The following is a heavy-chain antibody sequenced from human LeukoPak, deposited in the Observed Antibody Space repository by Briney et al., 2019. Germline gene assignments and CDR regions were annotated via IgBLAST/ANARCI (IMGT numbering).Heavy chain of an antibody. CDR2: IYYSGST. Sequence: SETLPLTCTVSGGSVNSGNYYWNWIRQPPGKGLEWIGYIYYSGSTNYNPSLKSRITMSVDTSKNQLSLKLSSVTAADTAMYYCARAVVVVVPTAGTYYFDYWGQGALVTVSS. D-gene: IGHD2-15*01. CDR3: ARAVVVVVPTAGTYYFDY. V-gene: IGHV4-61*01. J-gene: IGHJ4*02. CDR1: GGSVNSGNYY.